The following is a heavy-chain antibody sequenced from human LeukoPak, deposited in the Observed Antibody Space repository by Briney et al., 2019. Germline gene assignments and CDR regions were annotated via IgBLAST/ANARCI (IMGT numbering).Heavy chain of an antibody. CDR3: ARGKRFGELFYFDY. V-gene: IGHV3-7*01. CDR2: IKQNGSEK. CDR1: GFTFSSYC. D-gene: IGHD3-10*01. J-gene: IGHJ4*02. Sequence: GGSLRLSCAASGFTFSSYCMSWVRQAPGKGLEWVVNIKQNGSEKYYVDSGKGRFTISRDNAKNSLYLQMNSLRAEDTAIYYCARGKRFGELFYFDYWGQGTLITVSS.